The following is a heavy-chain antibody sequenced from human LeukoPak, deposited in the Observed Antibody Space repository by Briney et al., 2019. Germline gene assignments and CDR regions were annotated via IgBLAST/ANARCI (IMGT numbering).Heavy chain of an antibody. Sequence: GGSLRLSCAASGFTFSSYAMSWVRQAPGKGLEWVSAISGSGGSTYYADSVKGRLTISRDNSKNTLYLQMNSLRAEDTAVYYCAKSRSRARGGGLWSDFDYWGQGTLVTVSS. CDR1: GFTFSSYA. J-gene: IGHJ4*02. CDR2: ISGSGGST. D-gene: IGHD4-23*01. CDR3: AKSRSRARGGGLWSDFDY. V-gene: IGHV3-23*01.